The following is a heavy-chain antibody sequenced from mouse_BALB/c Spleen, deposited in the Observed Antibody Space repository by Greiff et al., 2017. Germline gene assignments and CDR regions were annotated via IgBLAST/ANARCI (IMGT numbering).Heavy chain of an antibody. J-gene: IGHJ2*01. D-gene: IGHD2-10*01. CDR3: ARRPAYYGNYEDDY. Sequence: VQLQQSGAELVRPGTSVKVSCKASGYAFTNYLIEWVKQRPGQGLEWIGVINPGSGGTNYNEKFKGKATLTADKSSSTAYMQLSSLTSDDSAVYFCARRPAYYGNYEDDYWGQGTTLTVSS. V-gene: IGHV1-54*01. CDR2: INPGSGGT. CDR1: GYAFTNYL.